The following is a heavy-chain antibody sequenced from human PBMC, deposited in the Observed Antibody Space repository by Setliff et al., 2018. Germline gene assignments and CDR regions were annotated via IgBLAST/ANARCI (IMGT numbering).Heavy chain of an antibody. Sequence: GGSLRLSCAVSGFTFSDYSLNWVRQAPGKGLEWVSYISSSGSKIYYADSVKGRFTTSRDNAKNSLDLQMNSLRAEDTAVYYCARDPNSSGDYWYFDLWGRGTLVTVSS. V-gene: IGHV3-48*04. J-gene: IGHJ2*01. CDR1: GFTFSDYS. D-gene: IGHD3-22*01. CDR2: ISSSGSKI. CDR3: ARDPNSSGDYWYFDL.